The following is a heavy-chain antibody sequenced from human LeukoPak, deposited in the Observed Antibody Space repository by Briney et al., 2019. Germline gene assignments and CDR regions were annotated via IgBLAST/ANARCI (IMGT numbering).Heavy chain of an antibody. CDR3: ARPQDHGGNVENFNI. D-gene: IGHD4-23*01. CDR1: GYTFTAYS. CDR2: INPNSGGT. Sequence: ASVKVSCKASGYTFTAYSMHWVRQAPGQGLEWMGWINPNSGGTNYALKFRGRVTMTRDTSISTASMELSRLISDDTAVYYCARPQDHGGNVENFNIWGQGTMVTVSS. J-gene: IGHJ3*02. V-gene: IGHV1-2*02.